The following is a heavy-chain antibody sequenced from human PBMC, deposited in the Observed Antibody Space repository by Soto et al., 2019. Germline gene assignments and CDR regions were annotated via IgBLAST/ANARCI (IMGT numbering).Heavy chain of an antibody. J-gene: IGHJ5*02. CDR2: INPNGGST. CDR3: ASGGRYCSSTSCYSWNNWFDP. D-gene: IGHD2-2*01. V-gene: IGHV1-46*01. CDR1: GYTLTNFY. Sequence: GASVKVSCKASGYTLTNFYIHWVRQAPGQGLEWMGKINPNGGSTNYAHNFQGRVTITTDTSTSTAYMELRSLRSDDTAVYYCASGGRYCSSTSCYSWNNWFDPWGQGTLVTVSS.